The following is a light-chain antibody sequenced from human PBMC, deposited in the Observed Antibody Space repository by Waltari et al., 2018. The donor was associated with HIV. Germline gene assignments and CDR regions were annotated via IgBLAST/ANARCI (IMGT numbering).Light chain of an antibody. CDR2: EVS. V-gene: IGLV2-8*01. J-gene: IGLJ3*02. CDR1: SSHVGGYTS. Sequence: QSALTQPPSASGSPGQSVTISCSGTSSHVGGYTSVSWYQQHPGKAPKLMIYEVSKRPSGVPDRFSGSKSGNTASLTVSGLQAEDEADYYCSSYAGSSWVFGGGTKLTVL. CDR3: SSYAGSSWV.